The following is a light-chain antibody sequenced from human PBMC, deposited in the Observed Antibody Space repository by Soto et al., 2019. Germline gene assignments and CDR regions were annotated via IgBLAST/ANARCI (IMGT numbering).Light chain of an antibody. CDR1: QSVLYSSNNKNY. Sequence: DIVMTQSPDSLAVSLGERATINCKSSQSVLYSSNNKNYLAWYQQKPGQPTKLLIYWASTRESWVPDRFSGSGSGTGFTLTIRSLQAEDVAVYYCQQYFSTPLTCGGGTKVEIK. CDR2: WAS. CDR3: QQYFSTPLT. J-gene: IGKJ4*01. V-gene: IGKV4-1*01.